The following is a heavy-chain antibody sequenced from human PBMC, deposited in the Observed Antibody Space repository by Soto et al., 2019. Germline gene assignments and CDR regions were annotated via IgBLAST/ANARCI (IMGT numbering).Heavy chain of an antibody. CDR3: AMLGGWSGGSNDMDV. J-gene: IGHJ6*02. V-gene: IGHV3-72*01. D-gene: IGHD6-19*01. CDR2: IRRKANSYTT. CDR1: GLIFSDYH. Sequence: EVQLVESGGGLVQPGGSLRLSCAASGLIFSDYHMDWVRQAPGKGLEWVGRIRRKANSYTTEYAASVKGRFTISRGDSKNSLYFQMNRLKTEDTAVYYCAMLGGWSGGSNDMDVWGQGTTVTVSS.